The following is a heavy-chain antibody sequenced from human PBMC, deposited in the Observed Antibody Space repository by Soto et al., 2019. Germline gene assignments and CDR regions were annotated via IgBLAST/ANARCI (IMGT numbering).Heavy chain of an antibody. D-gene: IGHD5-18*01. CDR3: AREADTFMVDY. J-gene: IGHJ4*02. CDR2: LNPRNGQT. V-gene: IGHV1-8*01. CDR1: GYNFSAYY. Sequence: QVQLVQSGAEVKKPGASVKVSCQTSGYNFSAYYFNWVRQAAGQGPEWMGWLNPRNGQTGYVQKFRGRVTMTRDNSIATVYLELSRLTSEDTAISFCAREADTFMVDYWCQGTLVTVSS.